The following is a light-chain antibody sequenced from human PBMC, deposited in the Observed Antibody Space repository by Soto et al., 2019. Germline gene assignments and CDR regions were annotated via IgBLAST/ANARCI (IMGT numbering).Light chain of an antibody. Sequence: QSVLTQPASVSGSPGQSITISCTGTSSDVGAYNYVSWYQQHPGKAPKLMIYDVSYRPSGVSNRFSGSKSGNTASLTISGLQAEDEADYYCSSYTSSSNVVFGGGTKVTVL. V-gene: IGLV2-14*01. CDR1: SSDVGAYNY. CDR2: DVS. J-gene: IGLJ2*01. CDR3: SSYTSSSNVV.